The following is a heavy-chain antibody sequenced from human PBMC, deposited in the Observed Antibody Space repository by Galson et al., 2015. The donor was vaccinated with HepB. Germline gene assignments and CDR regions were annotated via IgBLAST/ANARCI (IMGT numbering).Heavy chain of an antibody. J-gene: IGHJ6*02. Sequence: SLRLSCAASGFTFSSYAINWVRQAPGKGLERVSSISGSGGRTHYADSVKGRFTISRDNSKNTLYLQMNSLRAEDTAVYYCAKGWSAVFYDMDVWGQGTTVIVSS. CDR2: ISGSGGRT. V-gene: IGHV3-23*01. CDR1: GFTFSSYA. CDR3: AKGWSAVFYDMDV. D-gene: IGHD2-8*01.